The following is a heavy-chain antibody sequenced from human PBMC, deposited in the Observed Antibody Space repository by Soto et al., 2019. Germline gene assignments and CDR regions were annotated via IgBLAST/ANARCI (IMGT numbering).Heavy chain of an antibody. CDR1: GFTFSSYG. D-gene: IGHD3-9*01. J-gene: IGHJ6*02. V-gene: IGHV3-33*01. CDR3: ARDWYDYYVTLYYPRYYYAYRMYV. CDR2: IWYDGSNK. Sequence: GGSLRLSCAASGFTFSSYGMHWVRQTPGTGLEWVAVIWYDGSNKYYVGSVKVRFTVSSDNSKNTLYLQMNSLRAEDTAVYYCARDWYDYYVTLYYPRYYYAYRMYVWGPGRTFTVS.